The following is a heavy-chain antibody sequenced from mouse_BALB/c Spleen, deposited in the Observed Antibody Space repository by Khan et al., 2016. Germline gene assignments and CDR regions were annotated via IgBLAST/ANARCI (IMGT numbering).Heavy chain of an antibody. CDR1: VYSITSGSS. CDR2: ISYDDSN. Sequence: EVQLQESGPGLVKPSQSLSLTCSVTVYSITSGSSLNWIRQFPGNKLEWMGYISYDDSNNYNTSLNNRSPISRDTSKNPVFLKLNSVTPEDTATYYSVTFRLFYAMDYWGQGTSATVSS. J-gene: IGHJ4*01. V-gene: IGHV3-6*02. CDR3: VTFRLFYAMDY.